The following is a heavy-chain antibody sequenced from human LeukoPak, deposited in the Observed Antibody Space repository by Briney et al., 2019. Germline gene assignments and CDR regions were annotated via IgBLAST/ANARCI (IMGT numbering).Heavy chain of an antibody. CDR1: GVSISSSNSY. Sequence: PSETLSLTCTVSGVSISSSNSYWGWIRQPPGKGLEWIGSIYYSGNTYYNASLKSQVSISIDTSKNQFSLKLTSVTAADTAVYYCARGGGIRYYGGSGYRHGGGWFDPWGQGTLVTVSS. V-gene: IGHV4-39*01. J-gene: IGHJ5*02. CDR3: ARGGGIRYYGGSGYRHGGGWFDP. CDR2: IYYSGNT. D-gene: IGHD3-22*01.